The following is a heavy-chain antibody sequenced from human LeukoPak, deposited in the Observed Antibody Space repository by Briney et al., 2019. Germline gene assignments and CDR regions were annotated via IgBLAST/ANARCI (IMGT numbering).Heavy chain of an antibody. V-gene: IGHV1-2*02. CDR3: ARGFRLSAIEDWFDP. CDR2: ITPNSGGT. Sequence: ASVTVSCKASGGTFSSYAISWVRQAPGQGLEWMGWITPNSGGTKYAQKFQGRVTMTRDTSISTAYMELSGLRSDDTAVYYCARGFRLSAIEDWFDPWGQGTLVTVSS. CDR1: GGTFSSYA. J-gene: IGHJ5*02. D-gene: IGHD2-2*02.